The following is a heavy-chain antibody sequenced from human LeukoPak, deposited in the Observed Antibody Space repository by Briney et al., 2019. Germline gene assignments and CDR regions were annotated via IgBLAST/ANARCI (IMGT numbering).Heavy chain of an antibody. CDR2: INPSGST. CDR3: ARLGAYSSSWYNWFDP. D-gene: IGHD6-13*01. CDR1: GGSFSGYY. V-gene: IGHV4-34*01. Sequence: SETLSLTCAVYGGSFSGYYWSWIRQPPGKGLEWIGEINPSGSTNYNPSLKSRVTISVGTSKNQFSLKLSSVTAADTAVYYCARLGAYSSSWYNWFDPWGQGTLVTVSS. J-gene: IGHJ5*02.